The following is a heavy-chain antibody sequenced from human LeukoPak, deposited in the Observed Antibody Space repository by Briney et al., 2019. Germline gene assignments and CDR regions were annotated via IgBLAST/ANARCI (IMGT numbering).Heavy chain of an antibody. CDR3: AKEEGYCSGGSCYYFDY. D-gene: IGHD2-15*01. CDR2: ISGSGGST. CDR1: GFTFSSYA. Sequence: PGGPLRLSCAASGFTFSSYAMSWVRQAPGKGLEWVSAISGSGGSTYYADSVKGRFTISRDNSKNTLYLQMNSLRAEDTAVYYCAKEEGYCSGGSCYYFDYWGQGTLVTVSS. V-gene: IGHV3-23*01. J-gene: IGHJ4*02.